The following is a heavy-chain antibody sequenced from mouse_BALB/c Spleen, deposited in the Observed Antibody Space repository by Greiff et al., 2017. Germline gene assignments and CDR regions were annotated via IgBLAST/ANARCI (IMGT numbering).Heavy chain of an antibody. J-gene: IGHJ1*01. CDR1: GYTFTSYW. CDR3: TRDGYFDV. Sequence: VQLQQPGAELVRPGASVKLSCKASGYTFTSYWINWVKQRPGQGLEWIGNIYPSDSYTNYNQKFKDKATLTVDKSSSTAYMQLSSPTSEDSAVYYCTRDGYFDVWGAGTTVTVSS. CDR2: IYPSDSYT. V-gene: IGHV1-69*02.